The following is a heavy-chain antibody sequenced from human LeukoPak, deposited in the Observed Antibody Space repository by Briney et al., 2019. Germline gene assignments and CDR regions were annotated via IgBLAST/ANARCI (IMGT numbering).Heavy chain of an antibody. CDR1: GYTFTGYY. Sequence: ASVKVSCKSSGYTFTGYYMHWVRQAPGQGLEYMGRINPISGGTVYAQKFQGRVTMTRDTSITTAYMELTRLTSDDTAVYYCAKGDWNDGPLWDWGQGTLVTVSS. CDR2: INPISGGT. V-gene: IGHV1-2*06. J-gene: IGHJ4*02. CDR3: AKGDWNDGPLWD. D-gene: IGHD1-1*01.